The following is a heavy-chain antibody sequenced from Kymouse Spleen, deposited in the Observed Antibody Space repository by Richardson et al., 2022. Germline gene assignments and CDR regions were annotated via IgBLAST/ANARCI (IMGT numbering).Heavy chain of an antibody. CDR2: ISYDGSNK. CDR1: GFTFSSYG. J-gene: IGHJ6*02. V-gene: IGHV3-30*18. D-gene: IGHD1-26*01,IGHD3-16*02. Sequence: QVQLVESGGGVVQPGRSLRLSCAASGFTFSSYGMHWVRQAPGKGLEWVAVISYDGSNKYYADSVKGRFTISRDNSKNTLYLQMNSLRAEDTAVYYCAKHGSFGGYYYGMDVWGQGTTVTVSS. CDR3: AKHGSFGGYYYGMDV.